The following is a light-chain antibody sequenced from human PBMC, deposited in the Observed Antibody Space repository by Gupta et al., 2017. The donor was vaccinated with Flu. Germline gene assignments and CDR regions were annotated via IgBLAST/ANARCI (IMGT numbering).Light chain of an antibody. Sequence: SYGLAQRPSVSVGPGQTATLTRAGNNIEEKSVHWYQLRPGRAPVLVVYGDSARPSGILERLSGSNSGNTATLTISRVEAGDEAAYYCQVWEVSSAHWVFGGGTMLTVL. CDR2: GDS. J-gene: IGLJ3*02. CDR3: QVWEVSSAHWV. V-gene: IGLV3-21*02. CDR1: NIEEKS.